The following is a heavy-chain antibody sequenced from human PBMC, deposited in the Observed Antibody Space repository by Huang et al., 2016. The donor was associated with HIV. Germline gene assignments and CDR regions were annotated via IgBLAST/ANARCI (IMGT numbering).Heavy chain of an antibody. CDR1: GTSMTSSTFY. J-gene: IGHJ6*02. CDR3: AREVRSVDTDRPDGYYYRGLDV. D-gene: IGHD2-2*03. CDR2: VYFLGNT. V-gene: IGHV4-39*02. Sequence: QLRESGPGLVTPSETLSLTCSASGTSMTSSTFYWDWFRQPPGRGLEGIRSVYFLGNTYYNPSLKSRVTISIDTANKQYSMRLTSVTAADTAVYFCAREVRSVDTDRPDGYYYRGLDVWGQGTTVIVSS.